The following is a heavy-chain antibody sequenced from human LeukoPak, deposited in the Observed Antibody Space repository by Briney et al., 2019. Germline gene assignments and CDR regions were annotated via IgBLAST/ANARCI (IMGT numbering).Heavy chain of an antibody. J-gene: IGHJ4*02. Sequence: GGSLRLSCAASGFTFSIYWMSWVRQAPGKGLEWVANIKQDGSEKYYVDSVEGRFTISRDNAKNSLFLQMNSLRAEDTAVYYCARDFDCWGQGTLVTVSS. CDR2: IKQDGSEK. CDR1: GFTFSIYW. CDR3: ARDFDC. V-gene: IGHV3-7*03.